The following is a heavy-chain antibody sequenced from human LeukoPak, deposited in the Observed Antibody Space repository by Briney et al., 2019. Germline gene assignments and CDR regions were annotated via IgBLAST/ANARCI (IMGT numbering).Heavy chain of an antibody. CDR2: IYYSGST. Sequence: PSETLSLTCTVSGGSISSYYWSWIRQPPGKGLERIGYIYYSGSTNYNPSLKSRVTISVDTSKNQFSLKLSSVTAADTAVYYCARDDSYDSSGYSFDYWGQGTLVTVSS. CDR3: ARDDSYDSSGYSFDY. D-gene: IGHD3-22*01. CDR1: GGSISSYY. V-gene: IGHV4-59*01. J-gene: IGHJ4*02.